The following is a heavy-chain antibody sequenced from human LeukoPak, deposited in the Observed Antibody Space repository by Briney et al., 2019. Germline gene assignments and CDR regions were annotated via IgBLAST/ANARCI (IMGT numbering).Heavy chain of an antibody. D-gene: IGHD7-27*01. CDR2: IYPGDSDI. Sequence: GESLKISCKVSGYRFNIYWIGWVRQMSGRGPEWMGIIYPGDSDIRYSPFFQGQVSISADKSISTAYLQWNSLKASDTAMYYCVRRTTGEYYFDYWGQGTLVTVSS. V-gene: IGHV5-51*01. J-gene: IGHJ4*02. CDR3: VRRTTGEYYFDY. CDR1: GYRFNIYW.